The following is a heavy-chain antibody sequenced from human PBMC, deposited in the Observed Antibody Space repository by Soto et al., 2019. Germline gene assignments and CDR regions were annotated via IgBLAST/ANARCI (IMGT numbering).Heavy chain of an antibody. J-gene: IGHJ6*01. CDR1: GFTFSSYA. Sequence: GGSLRLSCAASGFTFSSYAMSWVRQAPGKGLEWVSAISGSGGSTYYADSVKGRFTISRDNSKNTLYLQMNSLRAEDTAVYYCAKERYIAAAGIYYYYGMDVWGQGTTVTVSS. CDR3: AKERYIAAAGIYYYYGMDV. D-gene: IGHD6-13*01. CDR2: ISGSGGST. V-gene: IGHV3-23*01.